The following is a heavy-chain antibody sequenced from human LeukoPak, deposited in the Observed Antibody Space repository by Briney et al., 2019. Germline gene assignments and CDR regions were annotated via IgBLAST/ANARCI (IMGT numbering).Heavy chain of an antibody. D-gene: IGHD5-18*01. CDR1: GYTFTSYG. J-gene: IGHJ6*02. Sequence: PLASVKVSCKASGYTFTSYGISWVRQAPGQGLEWMGWISAYNGNTNYAQKLQGRVTMTTDTSTSTAYMELRSLRSDDTAVYYCARDPHSYGYSVRYYYGMDVWGQGTTVTVSS. V-gene: IGHV1-18*01. CDR3: ARDPHSYGYSVRYYYGMDV. CDR2: ISAYNGNT.